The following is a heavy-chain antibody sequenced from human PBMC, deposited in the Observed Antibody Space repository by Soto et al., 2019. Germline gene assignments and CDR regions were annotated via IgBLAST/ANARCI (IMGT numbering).Heavy chain of an antibody. CDR2: LYWVDTR. Sequence: QITLKESRPTLVKPTQTLTLTCSFSGFSLYTGGVGVGWIREPPGKALEWLALLYWVDTRRYNPSLKNTLTIAKDTSENQVVLTVTDMGPVDTGTYFCAHYTTHTYFDAWGKGATVTVSS. J-gene: IGHJ6*04. D-gene: IGHD1-1*01. CDR3: AHYTTHTYFDA. CDR1: GFSLYTGGVG. V-gene: IGHV2-5*02.